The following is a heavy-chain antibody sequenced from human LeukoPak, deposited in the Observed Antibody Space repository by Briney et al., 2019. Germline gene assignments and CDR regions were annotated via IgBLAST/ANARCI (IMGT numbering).Heavy chain of an antibody. CDR3: ARDLGNTGWYTFDY. J-gene: IGHJ4*02. Sequence: SQTLSLTCDISGDSVSSNNGAWNWIRQSPSRGLEWLGRTYYRSKWYNDYAGSLNGRITISPDTSKNQFSLHPNSVTPEDTAVYYCARDLGNTGWYTFDYWGQGILVIVSS. CDR1: GDSVSSNNGA. V-gene: IGHV6-1*01. D-gene: IGHD6-19*01. CDR2: TYYRSKWYN.